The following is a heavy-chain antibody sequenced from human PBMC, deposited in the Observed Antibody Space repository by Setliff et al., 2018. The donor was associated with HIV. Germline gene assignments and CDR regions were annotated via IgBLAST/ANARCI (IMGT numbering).Heavy chain of an antibody. D-gene: IGHD3-10*01. CDR3: ARGASGEYYFDY. CDR1: GFSVSFSF. J-gene: IGHJ4*02. CDR2: IYSGVTT. V-gene: IGHV3-53*01. Sequence: LRLSCAASGFSVSFSFMSWVRQDPGKGLEWVSIIYSGVTTYYADSVKGRFTISRDSSKNTLYLQMNSLRPDDTAVYYCARGASGEYYFDYWGQGTPVTVSS.